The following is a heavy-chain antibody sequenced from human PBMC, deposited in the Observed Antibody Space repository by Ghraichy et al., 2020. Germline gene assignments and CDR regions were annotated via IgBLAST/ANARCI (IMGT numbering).Heavy chain of an antibody. CDR1: GGSISSGGYY. CDR3: ARAGSYASAGDC. CDR2: IYNSGST. V-gene: IGHV4-31*03. D-gene: IGHD3-10*01. J-gene: IGHJ4*02. Sequence: SETLSLICTVSGGSISSGGYYWSWIRQHPGKGLEWVGSIYNSGSTYYNPSLKSRVTISIDTSKNQFSLKLNSVTAADTAVYYCARAGSYASAGDCWGQGTLVTVSS.